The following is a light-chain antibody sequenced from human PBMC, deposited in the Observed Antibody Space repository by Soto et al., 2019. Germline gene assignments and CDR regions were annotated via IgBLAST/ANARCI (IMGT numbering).Light chain of an antibody. Sequence: QSVLTQPPSVSGAPGQRVTISCSGSSSNIGVGYDVYWYQQLPGAAPKFFIFGNSNRPSGVPDRFSASKSGTTASLVITGLQPEDEGDYYCQSYDSGLSGYVFGSGTKLTVL. CDR3: QSYDSGLSGYV. CDR2: GNS. CDR1: SSNIGVGYD. V-gene: IGLV1-40*01. J-gene: IGLJ1*01.